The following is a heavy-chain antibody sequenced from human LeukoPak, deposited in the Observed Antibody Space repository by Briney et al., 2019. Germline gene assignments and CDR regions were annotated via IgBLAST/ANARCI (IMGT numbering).Heavy chain of an antibody. V-gene: IGHV1-18*01. CDR1: GYTFTSYG. D-gene: IGHD2-2*01. Sequence: ASVKVSCKASGYTFTSYGISWVRQAPGQGLEWMGWISAYNGNTNYAQKLQGRDTMTTDTSTSTAYMKLRSLRSDDTAVYYCARARLPAARSLLGFDPWGQGTLVTVSS. CDR2: ISAYNGNT. CDR3: ARARLPAARSLLGFDP. J-gene: IGHJ5*02.